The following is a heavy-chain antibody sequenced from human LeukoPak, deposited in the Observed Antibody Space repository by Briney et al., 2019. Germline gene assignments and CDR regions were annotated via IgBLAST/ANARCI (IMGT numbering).Heavy chain of an antibody. CDR3: ARVRDGYPGYFDY. J-gene: IGHJ4*02. V-gene: IGHV4-30-4*01. Sequence: SETLSLTCTVSGDSISTADFYWSWVRQPPGKGLEWIGFIYYSGSTYYNPSLKSRVTVSKDTSENQFSLKVRSMTAADTAVYYCARVRDGYPGYFDYWGQGTLVSVSS. CDR2: IYYSGST. D-gene: IGHD5-24*01. CDR1: GDSISTADFY.